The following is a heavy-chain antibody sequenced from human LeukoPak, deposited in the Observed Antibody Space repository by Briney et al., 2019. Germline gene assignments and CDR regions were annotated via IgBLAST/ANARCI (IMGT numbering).Heavy chain of an antibody. CDR3: ANPYGDYREDAFDI. Sequence: GGSLRLSCAAPGFTFSSYGMHWVRQAPGKGLEWVAVISYDGSNKYYADSVKGRFTISRDNSKNTLYLQMNSLRAEDTAVYYCANPYGDYREDAFDIWGQGTMVTVSS. V-gene: IGHV3-30*18. J-gene: IGHJ3*02. CDR1: GFTFSSYG. CDR2: ISYDGSNK. D-gene: IGHD4-17*01.